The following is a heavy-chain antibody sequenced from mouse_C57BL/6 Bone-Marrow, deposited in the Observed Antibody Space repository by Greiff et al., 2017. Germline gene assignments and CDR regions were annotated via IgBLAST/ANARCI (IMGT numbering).Heavy chain of an antibody. V-gene: IGHV5-4*01. CDR2: ISDGGSYT. CDR3: AREDYYGYFYYFDY. J-gene: IGHJ2*01. D-gene: IGHD1-1*01. CDR1: GFTFSSYA. Sequence: EVQGVESGGGLVKPGGSLKLSCAASGFTFSSYAMSWVRQTPEKRLEWVATISDGGSYTYYPDNVKGRFTISRDNAKNNLYLQMSHLKSEDTAMYYCAREDYYGYFYYFDYWGQGTTLTVSS.